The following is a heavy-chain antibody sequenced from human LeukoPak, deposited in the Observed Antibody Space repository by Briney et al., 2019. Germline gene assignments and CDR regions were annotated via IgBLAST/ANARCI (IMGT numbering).Heavy chain of an antibody. V-gene: IGHV4-4*07. Sequence: SETLSLTCIVSSGSISTSYWSWIRQPAGKGLEWIGRIFSSGSTNYNPSLKSRVSMSVDTSKNQFSLKLTSVTAADTAVYYCAREGDTYSSGNWFAPWGQGTLVTVSS. D-gene: IGHD6-19*01. CDR2: IFSSGST. CDR1: SGSISTSY. CDR3: AREGDTYSSGNWFAP. J-gene: IGHJ5*02.